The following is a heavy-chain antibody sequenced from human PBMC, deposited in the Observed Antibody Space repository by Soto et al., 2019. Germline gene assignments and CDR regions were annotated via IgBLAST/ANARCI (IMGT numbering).Heavy chain of an antibody. CDR2: ISGGGGST. V-gene: IGHV3-23*01. CDR1: GFTFNTYT. D-gene: IGHD6-19*01. Sequence: GGSLRLSCAASGFTFNTYTMTWVRQAPGKGLEWVSSISGGGGSTYYADSVKGRFTISRDNSKNTLSLHINSLRAEDTALYYCAKDLPGWYTAFDVWGQGTMVTVSS. CDR3: AKDLPGWYTAFDV. J-gene: IGHJ3*01.